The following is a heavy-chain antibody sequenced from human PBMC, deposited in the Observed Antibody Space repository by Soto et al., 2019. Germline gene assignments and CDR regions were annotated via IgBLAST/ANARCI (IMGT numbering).Heavy chain of an antibody. CDR2: ISGGGGST. V-gene: IGHV3-23*01. CDR1: GFTFNTYT. D-gene: IGHD6-19*01. Sequence: GGSLRLSCAASGFTFNTYTMTWVRQAPGKGLEWVSSISGGGGSTYYADSVKGRFTISRDNSKNTLSLHINSLRAEDTALYYCAKDLPGWYTAFDVWGQGTMVTVSS. CDR3: AKDLPGWYTAFDV. J-gene: IGHJ3*01.